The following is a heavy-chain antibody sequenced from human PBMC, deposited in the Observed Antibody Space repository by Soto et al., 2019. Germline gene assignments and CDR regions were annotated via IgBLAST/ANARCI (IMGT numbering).Heavy chain of an antibody. D-gene: IGHD2-15*01. V-gene: IGHV3-23*01. CDR1: GFTFSSYA. Sequence: DVQLLESGGGLGQHEGSLRLSCAASGFTFSSYAMGWVRQGPGKGLEWVAVVSIGGSTHYADSVRGRFTISRDNSKNSLSLQMKSLTAEDSAVYFCAKRRGAGGHFDYWGQGALVTVS. J-gene: IGHJ4*02. CDR2: VSIGGST. CDR3: AKRRGAGGHFDY.